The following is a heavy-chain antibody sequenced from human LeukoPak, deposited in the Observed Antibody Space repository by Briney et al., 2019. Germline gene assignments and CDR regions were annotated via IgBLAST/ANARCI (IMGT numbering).Heavy chain of an antibody. CDR1: GFTFSDHF. CDR3: ARDPTTVVTLPYYFDF. D-gene: IGHD4-23*01. V-gene: IGHV4-34*01. Sequence: GSLRLSCAASGFTFSDHFMDWVRQSPEKGLEWIGEINDRGHTNYNPSLKSRVTISVDTSKKQFSLRLSSVTAADTAVYYCARDPTTVVTLPYYFDFWGQGTLVAVSS. J-gene: IGHJ4*02. CDR2: INDRGHT.